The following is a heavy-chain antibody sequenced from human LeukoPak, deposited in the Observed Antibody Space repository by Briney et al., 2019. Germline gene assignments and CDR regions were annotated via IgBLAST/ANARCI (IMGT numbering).Heavy chain of an antibody. V-gene: IGHV1-18*01. CDR1: GYTFTSYG. Sequence: ASVKVSCKASGYTFTSYGITWVRHAPGQGLEWMGWISAYNGKTNYAQKLQGTVTMTTDTSTSTAYLDLGSLRSDDTAVYYCARAEQYQLLLHWGQGTLVPVSS. CDR3: ARAEQYQLLLH. D-gene: IGHD2-2*01. J-gene: IGHJ4*02. CDR2: ISAYNGKT.